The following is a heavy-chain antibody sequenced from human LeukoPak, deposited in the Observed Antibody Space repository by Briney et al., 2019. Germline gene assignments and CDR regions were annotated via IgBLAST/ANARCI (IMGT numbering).Heavy chain of an antibody. D-gene: IGHD4-23*01. CDR1: GFTFSSYA. CDR3: AKWGTGNSYFDY. J-gene: IGHJ4*02. Sequence: GGSLRLSCAASGFTFSSYAMSWVRQAPGKGLEWVPAISGSGGSTYYADSVKGRFTISRDNSKNTLYLQMNSLRAEDTAVYYCAKWGTGNSYFDYWGQGTLVTVSS. CDR2: ISGSGGST. V-gene: IGHV3-23*01.